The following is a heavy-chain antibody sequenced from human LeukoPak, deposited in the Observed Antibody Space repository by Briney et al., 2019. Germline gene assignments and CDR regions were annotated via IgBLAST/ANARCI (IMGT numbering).Heavy chain of an antibody. CDR3: AGQNYYDSSGYYPDY. J-gene: IGHJ4*02. Sequence: NPGGSLRLSCAASGFTFSGYYMKWIRQAPGKGLEWVSSISSSGSTIYYADSVRGRFTISRDNAKNSLYLQMNSLRAEDTAVYFCAGQNYYDSSGYYPDYWGQGTLVAVSS. V-gene: IGHV3-11*01. D-gene: IGHD3-22*01. CDR2: ISSSGSTI. CDR1: GFTFSGYY.